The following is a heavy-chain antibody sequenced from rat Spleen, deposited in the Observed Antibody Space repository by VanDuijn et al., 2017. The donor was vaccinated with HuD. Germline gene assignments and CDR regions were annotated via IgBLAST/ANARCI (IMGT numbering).Heavy chain of an antibody. Sequence: QVQVKESGPGLVQPSQTLSLTCTVSGFSLTNYGVNWVRQPPGKGLEWMGGIRGDGSTNYNSNLKSRLSINRDTSKSQVFLKMNSLQTEDTANYFCTRVGYGGYNYFDYWGQGVMVTVSS. CDR1: GFSLTNYG. CDR2: IRGDGST. CDR3: TRVGYGGYNYFDY. V-gene: IGHV2-1*01. J-gene: IGHJ2*01. D-gene: IGHD1-11*01.